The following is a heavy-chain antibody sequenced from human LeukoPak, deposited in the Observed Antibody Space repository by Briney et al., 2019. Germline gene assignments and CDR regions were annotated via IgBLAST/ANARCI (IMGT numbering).Heavy chain of an antibody. V-gene: IGHV4-59*01. CDR2: IYYSGST. J-gene: IGHJ4*02. CDR3: ASVDYGGNSRFDY. D-gene: IGHD4-23*01. CDR1: GGSISSYY. Sequence: SETLSLTCTVPGGSISSYYWSWIRQPPGKGLEWIGYIYYSGSTNYNPSLKSRVTISLDTSKNQFSLKLSSVTAADTAVYYCASVDYGGNSRFDYWGQGTLVTVSS.